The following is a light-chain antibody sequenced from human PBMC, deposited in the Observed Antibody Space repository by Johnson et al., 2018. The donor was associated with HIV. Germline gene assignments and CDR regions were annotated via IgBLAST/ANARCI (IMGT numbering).Light chain of an antibody. CDR2: ENN. J-gene: IGLJ1*01. CDR3: ATWDSSLSTYV. CDR1: SSDMGNYA. Sequence: QSVLTQPPSVSAAPGQKVTISCSGSSSDMGNYAVSWYQQLPGTAPKLLIYENNKRPSGIPDRIPGSKSGTSATLGITGLQTGDEADYCCATWDSSLSTYVFGTGTKVTVL. V-gene: IGLV1-51*02.